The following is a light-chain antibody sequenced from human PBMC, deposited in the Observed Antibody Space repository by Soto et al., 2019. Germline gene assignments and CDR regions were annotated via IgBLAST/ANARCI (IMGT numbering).Light chain of an antibody. V-gene: IGLV1-36*01. Sequence: QSVLTQPPAVSEAPRQRVTISCSGSSSNIGNNAVNWYQQLPGKAPKLLIYYDDLLPSGVSDRFSGSKSGTSASLAISGLQSEDEADSYCAAWDDSLNGLVFGGGTKVTVL. CDR1: SSNIGNNA. CDR3: AAWDDSLNGLV. J-gene: IGLJ2*01. CDR2: YDD.